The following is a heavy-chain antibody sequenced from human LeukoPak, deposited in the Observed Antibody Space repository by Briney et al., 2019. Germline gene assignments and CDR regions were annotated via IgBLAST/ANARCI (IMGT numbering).Heavy chain of an antibody. CDR3: ARCWGSGNYLFDAFDI. D-gene: IGHD1-26*01. CDR2: ISTSSSYI. CDR1: GFTFSNYN. Sequence: GGSLRLSCAASGFTFSNYNMNWVRQAPGKGLEWVSSISTSSSYIYYADSLKGRFTISRDNARTSLYLQMNSLRAEDTAVYYCARCWGSGNYLFDAFDIWGQATVVTVSS. J-gene: IGHJ3*02. V-gene: IGHV3-21*01.